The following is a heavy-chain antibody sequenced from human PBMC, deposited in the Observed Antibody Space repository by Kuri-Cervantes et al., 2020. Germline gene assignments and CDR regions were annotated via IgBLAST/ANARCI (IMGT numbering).Heavy chain of an antibody. CDR3: ARDGVPYYYYYYMDV. V-gene: IGHV3-74*03. D-gene: IGHD2-2*01. Sequence: GESLKISCAASGFTFSNYYMHWVRQVPGEGLVWVAHINPDGSNTAYADSVKGRFTISRDNAKNSLYLQMNSLRAEDTAVYYCARDGVPYYYYYYMDVWGKGITVTVSS. CDR2: INPDGSNT. CDR1: GFTFSNYY. J-gene: IGHJ6*03.